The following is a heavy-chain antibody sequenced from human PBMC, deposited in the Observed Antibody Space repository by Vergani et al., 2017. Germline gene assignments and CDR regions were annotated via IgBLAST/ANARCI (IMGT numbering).Heavy chain of an antibody. CDR3: AREPRTYYCCTSCSSGAYYYYYMDV. Sequence: QVQLVESGGGVVQPGRSLRLSCAASGFTFSSYALHWVRQAPGKGLEWVAVISYDGMNKYYADSVKGRFTISRDNSKNTLYLQMNSLRAEDTAVYYCAREPRTYYCCTSCSSGAYYYYYMDVWGKGTTVTVSS. CDR2: ISYDGMNK. J-gene: IGHJ6*03. CDR1: GFTFSSYA. D-gene: IGHD2-2*01. V-gene: IGHV3-30*01.